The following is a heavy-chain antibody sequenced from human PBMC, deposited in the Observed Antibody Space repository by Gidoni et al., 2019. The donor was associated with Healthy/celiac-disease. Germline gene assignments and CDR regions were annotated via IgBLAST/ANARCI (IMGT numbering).Heavy chain of an antibody. J-gene: IGHJ4*02. V-gene: IGHV3-30*01. Sequence: QVQLVESGGGVVQPGRSLRLSCAASGFTFSSYAMHWVRQGPGKGLEWVAVISYDGSNKYYADSVKGRFTISRDNSKNTLYLQMNSLRAEDTAVYYCARDWLAMGLDYWGQGTLVTVSS. CDR3: ARDWLAMGLDY. CDR2: ISYDGSNK. CDR1: GFTFSSYA. D-gene: IGHD5-18*01.